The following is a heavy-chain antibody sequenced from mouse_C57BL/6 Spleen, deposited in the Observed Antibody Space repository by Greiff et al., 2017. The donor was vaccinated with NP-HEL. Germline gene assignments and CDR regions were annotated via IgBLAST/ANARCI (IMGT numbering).Heavy chain of an antibody. Sequence: QVQLKESGPGLVQPSQSLSITCTVSGFSLTSYGVHWVRQSPGKGLEWLGVIWSGGSTDYNAAFISRLSISKDNSKSQVFFKMNSLQADDTAIYYCARNSLYDGYYVLAYWGQGTLVTVSA. V-gene: IGHV2-2*01. J-gene: IGHJ3*01. D-gene: IGHD2-3*01. CDR3: ARNSLYDGYYVLAY. CDR2: IWSGGST. CDR1: GFSLTSYG.